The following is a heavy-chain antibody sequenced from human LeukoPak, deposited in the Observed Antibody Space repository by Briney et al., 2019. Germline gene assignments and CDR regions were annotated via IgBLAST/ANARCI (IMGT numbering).Heavy chain of an antibody. D-gene: IGHD5-18*01. CDR2: ISSSSSYI. V-gene: IGHV3-21*01. CDR3: ARSYTAMVMVDY. J-gene: IGHJ4*02. CDR1: GFTFSSYS. Sequence: PGGSLRLSCAASGFTFSSYSMNWVRQAPGKGLEWVSSISSSSSYIYYADSVKGRFTISRGNAKNSLYLQMNSLRAEDTAVYYCARSYTAMVMVDYWGQGTLVTVSS.